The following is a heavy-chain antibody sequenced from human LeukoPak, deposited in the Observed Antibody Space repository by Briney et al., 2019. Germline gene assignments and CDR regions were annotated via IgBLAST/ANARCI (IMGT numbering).Heavy chain of an antibody. CDR1: GYTFTSYD. V-gene: IGHV1-8*03. D-gene: IGHD3-22*01. CDR3: ARRYYYDSSGYYPNPNYYYYYMDV. J-gene: IGHJ6*03. Sequence: ASVKVSCKASGYTFTSYDINWVRQATGQGLEWMGGMNPNSGNTGYAQKFQGRVTITRNTSISTAYMELSSLRSEDTAVYYCARRYYYDSSGYYPNPNYYYYYMDVWGKGTTVTVSS. CDR2: MNPNSGNT.